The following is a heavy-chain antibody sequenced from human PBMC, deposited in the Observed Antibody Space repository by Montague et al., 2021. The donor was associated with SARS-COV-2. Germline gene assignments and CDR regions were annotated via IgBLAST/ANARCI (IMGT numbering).Heavy chain of an antibody. CDR1: GGSFSGYY. CDR2: INHSGST. CDR3: ARRPHYYDSSSYYYPGTQRYDFNY. J-gene: IGHJ4*02. D-gene: IGHD3-22*01. V-gene: IGHV4-34*01. Sequence: SETLSLTCAVYGGSFSGYYWSWIRQPPGKGLEWIGEINHSGSTNYNPSLQSRLTISVYTPKNQFSLKLSSVTAADTAVYYCARRPHYYDSSSYYYPGTQRYDFNYRDQGSLVTDSS.